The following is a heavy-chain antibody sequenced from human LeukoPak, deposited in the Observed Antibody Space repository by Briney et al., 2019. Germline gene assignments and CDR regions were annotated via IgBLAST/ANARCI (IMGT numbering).Heavy chain of an antibody. V-gene: IGHV3-66*01. Sequence: PGGSLRLSCAASGFTVSSNYMSWVRQAPGKGLEWVSVIYSGGSTYYADSVKGRFTISRDNSKNTLYLQMNSLRAEDTAVYYCARLYYYDSSGYSTPPYYFDYWGQGTLVTVST. J-gene: IGHJ4*02. CDR3: ARLYYYDSSGYSTPPYYFDY. CDR1: GFTVSSNY. D-gene: IGHD3-22*01. CDR2: IYSGGST.